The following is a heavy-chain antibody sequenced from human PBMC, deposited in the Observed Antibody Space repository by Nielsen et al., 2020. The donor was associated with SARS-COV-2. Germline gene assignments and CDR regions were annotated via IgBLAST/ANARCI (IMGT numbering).Heavy chain of an antibody. J-gene: IGHJ4*02. V-gene: IGHV3-30*18. CDR1: GFIFSIYG. D-gene: IGHD5-18*01. CDR3: AKSRRRGYIYGPLDS. Sequence: GGSLRLSCATSGFIFSIYGMHWVRQAPGKGLESVAVISYDGTGKKYADSVKGRFTISSDGSKSTLYLQMNSPRAEDTAVYYCAKSRRRGYIYGPLDSWGQGTLVTVSS. CDR2: ISYDGTGK.